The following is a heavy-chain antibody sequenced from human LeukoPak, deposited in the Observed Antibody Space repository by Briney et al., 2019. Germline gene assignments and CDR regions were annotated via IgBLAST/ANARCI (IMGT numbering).Heavy chain of an antibody. CDR3: ARGRGKIAVAGI. V-gene: IGHV4-39*07. D-gene: IGHD6-19*01. CDR2: IYYSGST. Sequence: SETLSLTCTVSGGSISSSSYYWGWIRQPPGKGLEWIGSIYYSGSTYYNPSLKSRVTISVDTSKNQFSLKLSSVTAADTAVYYCARGRGKIAVAGIWGQGTLVTVSS. CDR1: GGSISSSSYY. J-gene: IGHJ4*02.